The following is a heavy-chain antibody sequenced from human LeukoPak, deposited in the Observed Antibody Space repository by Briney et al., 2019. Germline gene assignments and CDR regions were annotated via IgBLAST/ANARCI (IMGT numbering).Heavy chain of an antibody. CDR3: ARGEEYYGPVDY. Sequence: SETLSLTCTVSGGSSSSYYWSWIRQPPGKGLEWIGYIYYSGSTNYNPSLKSRVTISVDTSKNQFSLKLSSVTAADTAVYYCARGEEYYGPVDYWGQGTLVTVSS. D-gene: IGHD3-10*01. CDR1: GGSSSSYY. V-gene: IGHV4-59*01. J-gene: IGHJ4*02. CDR2: IYYSGST.